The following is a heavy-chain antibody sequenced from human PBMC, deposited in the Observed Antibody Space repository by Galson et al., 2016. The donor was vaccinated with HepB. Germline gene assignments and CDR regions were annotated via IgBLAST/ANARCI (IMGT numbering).Heavy chain of an antibody. D-gene: IGHD6-19*01. Sequence: SLRLSCAASGFIFSDYYMSWIRQTPGKGLEWVAVIWSDGSNRYYADSVQGRFTISRDNSKNTLFLQMNSLRAEDTAVYFCVRDPHASGWAAYYFDAWGQGTLVTVSS. CDR3: VRDPHASGWAAYYFDA. V-gene: IGHV3-33*08. J-gene: IGHJ5*02. CDR1: GFIFSDYY. CDR2: IWSDGSNR.